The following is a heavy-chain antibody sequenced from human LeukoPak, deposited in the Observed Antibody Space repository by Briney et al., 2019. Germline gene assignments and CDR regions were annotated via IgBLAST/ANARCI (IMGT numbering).Heavy chain of an antibody. V-gene: IGHV3-48*01. Sequence: GGSLRLSRAASGFTFSTYSMSWVRQAPGKGLEWVSYISSSSSTISYPDSVKGRFTISRDNAKNSLYLQMNNLRAEDTAVYYCARDRCTNGVCYTFAYWGQGTLVTVSS. D-gene: IGHD2-8*01. J-gene: IGHJ4*02. CDR3: ARDRCTNGVCYTFAY. CDR1: GFTFSTYS. CDR2: ISSSSSTI.